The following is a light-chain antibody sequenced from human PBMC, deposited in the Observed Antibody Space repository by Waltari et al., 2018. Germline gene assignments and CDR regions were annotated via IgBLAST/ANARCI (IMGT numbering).Light chain of an antibody. CDR3: QQYKSVPLT. V-gene: IGKV1-5*03. CDR2: KAS. CDR1: QRISSW. J-gene: IGKJ4*01. Sequence: DLQITQSPSTLSASVRDRDKITCRASQRISSWMTWYQPKPGKVNQLRSYKASSLESGVSSRFSGSGSGTEFTLTISSLQPDDFATYYCQQYKSVPLTFGGGTEVEIK.